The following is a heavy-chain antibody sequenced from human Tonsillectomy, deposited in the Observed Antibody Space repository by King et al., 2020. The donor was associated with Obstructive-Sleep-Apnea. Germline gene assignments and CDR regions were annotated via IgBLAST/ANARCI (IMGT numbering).Heavy chain of an antibody. CDR2: ISWNSGSI. V-gene: IGHV3-9*01. CDR1: GFTFHDYA. D-gene: IGHD2-2*01. Sequence: VQLVESGGGLVQPGRSLRLSCAASGFTFHDYAMHWVRQAPGKGLEWVSGISWNSGSIAYADSVKGRFNISRDNAKKSLHLQMNSLRGEDTALYYCAKAQAGRTSSTPAYWGQGTLVTVS. CDR3: AKAQAGRTSSTPAY. J-gene: IGHJ4*02.